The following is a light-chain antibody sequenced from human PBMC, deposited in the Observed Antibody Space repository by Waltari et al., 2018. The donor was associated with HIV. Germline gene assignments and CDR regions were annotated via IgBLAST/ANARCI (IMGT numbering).Light chain of an antibody. J-gene: IGLJ3*02. CDR2: GNT. CDR3: QSYDSSLSAWV. V-gene: IGLV1-40*01. CDR1: SSHIGAGYD. Sequence: QSVLTQPPSVSGAPGQRVTISCTGSSSHIGAGYDVHWYQQLPGTAPKLLIYGNTNRPAGFLDRFSGSKSDTSASLAITGLQAEDEADYYCQSYDSSLSAWVFGGGTKLTVL.